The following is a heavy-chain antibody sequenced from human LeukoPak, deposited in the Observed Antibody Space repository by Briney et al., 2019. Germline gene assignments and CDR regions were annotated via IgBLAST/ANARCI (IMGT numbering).Heavy chain of an antibody. Sequence: ASVKVSCKASGYTFTSYGISWVRQAPGHGLEWMGWISAYNGDTKYALKLQGRVTMTTDTSTSTAYMELRSLSSDDTAVYYCARDSGVYSDFDWAYYSYMDIWGKGTTVTISS. V-gene: IGHV1-18*01. CDR2: ISAYNGDT. J-gene: IGHJ6*03. CDR1: GYTFTSYG. D-gene: IGHD5-12*01. CDR3: ARDSGVYSDFDWAYYSYMDI.